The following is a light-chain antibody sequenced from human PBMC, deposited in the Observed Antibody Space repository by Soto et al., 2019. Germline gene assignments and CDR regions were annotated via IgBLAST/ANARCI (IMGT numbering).Light chain of an antibody. CDR3: SSFAGSPVV. J-gene: IGLJ2*01. CDR1: SSDVGEENY. Sequence: QSALTQPPSASGSPGQSVTITCSGTSSDVGEENYVSWYQQHPGKVPKLILYEVSKRPSGVPDRFSGSRSGNTASLTVSGLQAEDEADYYCSSFAGSPVVFGGGIKVTAL. V-gene: IGLV2-8*01. CDR2: EVS.